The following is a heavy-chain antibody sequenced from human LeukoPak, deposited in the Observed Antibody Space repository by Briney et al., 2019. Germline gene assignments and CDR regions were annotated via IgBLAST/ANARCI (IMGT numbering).Heavy chain of an antibody. CDR3: ARDPSAIYSYYFDY. Sequence: GGSLRLSCAASGFTFSSYGMNWVRQAPGKGLEWVSFISSGTAHIYYADSMKGRFTIYRDNARNSLSLQMNNLRAEDTAVYYCARDPSAIYSYYFDYWGQGTLV. J-gene: IGHJ4*02. D-gene: IGHD3-3*01. CDR2: ISSGTAHI. CDR1: GFTFSSYG. V-gene: IGHV3-21*01.